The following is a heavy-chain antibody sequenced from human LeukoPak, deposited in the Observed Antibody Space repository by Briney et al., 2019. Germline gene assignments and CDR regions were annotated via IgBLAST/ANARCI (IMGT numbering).Heavy chain of an antibody. D-gene: IGHD4-17*01. Sequence: GGSLRLSCAASGFTFSSYAMSWVRQAPGKGLEWVSAISGSGGGTYYADSVKGRFTISRDNSKNTLFLQVNSLRAEDTAVYYCGKDPNGDYVGAFDMWGQGAMVTVSP. CDR3: GKDPNGDYVGAFDM. J-gene: IGHJ3*02. CDR1: GFTFSSYA. CDR2: ISGSGGGT. V-gene: IGHV3-23*01.